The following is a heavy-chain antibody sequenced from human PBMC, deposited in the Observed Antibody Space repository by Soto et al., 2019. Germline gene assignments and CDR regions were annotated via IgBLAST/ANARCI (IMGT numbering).Heavy chain of an antibody. J-gene: IGHJ4*02. Sequence: PXGALKVSCLASGVSRANFPMNWVRQTPGRGLEWISYISPRGDNIYYAESVKGRFTISRDNARNSLFLQMNSLRDEDAALYYCAKGPRPNIGWPYYFDYSGQGDPATVSS. D-gene: IGHD6-19*01. CDR1: GVSRANFP. CDR2: ISPRGDNI. V-gene: IGHV3-48*02. CDR3: AKGPRPNIGWPYYFDY.